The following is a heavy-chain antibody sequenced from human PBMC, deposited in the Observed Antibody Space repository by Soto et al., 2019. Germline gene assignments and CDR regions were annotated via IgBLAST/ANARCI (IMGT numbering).Heavy chain of an antibody. CDR1: GFTFSSSA. CDR3: AKRPGYYCGY. V-gene: IGHV3-23*01. CDR2: IGGSVDST. Sequence: EVQLLESGGGLVQPGGSLRLSCAASGFTFSSSAMSWVRQVPGKGLEWVSAIGGSVDSTYYADSVKGRFAISRDNSKNTLYLQMNSLRAEDTAVYYCAKRPGYYCGYWGQGTLVTVSS. D-gene: IGHD6-6*01. J-gene: IGHJ4*02.